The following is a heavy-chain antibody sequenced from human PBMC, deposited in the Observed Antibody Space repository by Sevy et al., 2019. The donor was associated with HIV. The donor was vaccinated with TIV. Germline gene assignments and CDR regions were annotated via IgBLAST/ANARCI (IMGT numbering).Heavy chain of an antibody. V-gene: IGHV3-74*01. CDR2: IKSDGSST. CDR3: ARDKRWGLLWVGESLDY. Sequence: GGSLRLSCAASGFTFSSYWMHWVRQAPGKGLVWVSRIKSDGSSTAYADSVQGRFTISRDNAKNTLYLQMNGLIAEDTAVYYCARDKRWGLLWVGESLDYWGQGTLVTVSS. D-gene: IGHD3-10*01. J-gene: IGHJ4*02. CDR1: GFTFSSYW.